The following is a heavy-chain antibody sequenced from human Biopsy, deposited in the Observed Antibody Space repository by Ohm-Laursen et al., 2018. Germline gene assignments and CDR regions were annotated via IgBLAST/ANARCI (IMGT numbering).Heavy chain of an antibody. CDR1: GSSISSDY. Sequence: SDTLSLTCTVSGSSISSDYWSWIRQSPGKGLEWIGYISNRGSTNYNPSLRGRVTISVDTSKNQFSLKLSSVTAADTAVYYCARMDCSGGSCHYYSYGMDVWGQGTTVTVSS. CDR3: ARMDCSGGSCHYYSYGMDV. J-gene: IGHJ6*02. CDR2: ISNRGST. D-gene: IGHD2-15*01. V-gene: IGHV4-59*07.